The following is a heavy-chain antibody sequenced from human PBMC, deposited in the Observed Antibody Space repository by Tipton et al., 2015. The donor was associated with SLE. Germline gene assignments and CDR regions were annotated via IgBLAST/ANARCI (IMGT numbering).Heavy chain of an antibody. CDR1: GYSISSGYY. CDR2: IYHSWST. V-gene: IGHV4-38-2*01. D-gene: IGHD5/OR15-5a*01. Sequence: TLSLTCAVSGYSISSGYYWGWIRQPPGKGLEWIGSIYHSWSTYYNPSLKSRVTISVDTSKNQFSLKLSSVTAADTAVYYCARGPLLDLWGRGTLVTVSS. J-gene: IGHJ2*01. CDR3: ARGPLLDL.